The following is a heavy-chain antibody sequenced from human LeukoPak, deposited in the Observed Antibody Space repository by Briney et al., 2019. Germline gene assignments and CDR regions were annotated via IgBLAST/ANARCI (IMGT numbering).Heavy chain of an antibody. J-gene: IGHJ4*02. V-gene: IGHV3-72*01. D-gene: IGHD3-10*01. Sequence: GGSLRLSCAASGFTLSDHEMDWVRQAPGKELEWVGRTRNKVNSYTTEYAASVKGRFNISRDDSKNSLYLQMNSLKTEDTAVYYCVAMIPGVGNWGQGTLASVSP. CDR1: GFTLSDHE. CDR3: VAMIPGVGN. CDR2: TRNKVNSYTT.